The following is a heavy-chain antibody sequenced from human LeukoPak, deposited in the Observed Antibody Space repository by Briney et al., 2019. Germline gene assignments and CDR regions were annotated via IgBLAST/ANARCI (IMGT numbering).Heavy chain of an antibody. V-gene: IGHV1-69*13. CDR2: IIPIFGTA. J-gene: IGHJ3*02. D-gene: IGHD7-27*01. Sequence: ASVKVSXKASGGTFSSYAISWVRQAPGQGLEWMGGIIPIFGTANYAQKFQGRVTITADESTSTAYMELSSLRSEDTAVYYCARWGPERLLDAFDIWGQGTMVTVSS. CDR3: ARWGPERLLDAFDI. CDR1: GGTFSSYA.